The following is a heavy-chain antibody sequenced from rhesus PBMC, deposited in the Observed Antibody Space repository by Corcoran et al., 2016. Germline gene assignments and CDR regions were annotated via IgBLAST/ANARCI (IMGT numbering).Heavy chain of an antibody. CDR2: IYGSGGST. Sequence: VQLQESGPGLVKPSETLSLTCAVSGGSISSSNWWSRIRQSPGKGLEWIGGIYGSGGSTEYNPSLKSRVTISIDTSKNQFSLKLSSVTAADTAVYYCARIASSWSNFDYWGQGVLVTVSS. J-gene: IGHJ4*01. V-gene: IGHV4-93*02. D-gene: IGHD6-13*01. CDR3: ARIASSWSNFDY. CDR1: GGSISSSNW.